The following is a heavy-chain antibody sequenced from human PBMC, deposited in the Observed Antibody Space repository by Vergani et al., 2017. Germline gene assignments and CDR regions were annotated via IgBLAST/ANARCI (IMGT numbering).Heavy chain of an antibody. CDR1: GGPISSYY. CDR3: ASIPYSGSWGWFDP. D-gene: IGHD1-26*01. Sequence: QVQLQESGPGLVKPSETLSLTCTVSGGPISSYYWSWIRQPPGKGLEWIGYIYYSGSTNYNPSLRSRVTISVNTSKNQFSRKLSSVTAADTAVYYGASIPYSGSWGWFDPWGQGTLVTVSS. CDR2: IYYSGST. J-gene: IGHJ5*02. V-gene: IGHV4-59*01.